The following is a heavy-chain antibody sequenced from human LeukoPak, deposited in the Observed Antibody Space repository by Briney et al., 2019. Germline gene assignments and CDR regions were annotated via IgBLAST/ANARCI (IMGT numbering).Heavy chain of an antibody. D-gene: IGHD3-22*01. V-gene: IGHV3-23*01. J-gene: IGHJ5*02. Sequence: PGGSLRLSCAASGFTVSSNYMSWVRQAPGKGLEWVSTISDSGGSTYYADSVKGRFTISRDNSKNTLYLQMNSLRAEDTAVYYCAKNYYDSSGFHDHWGQGTLVTVSS. CDR1: GFTVSSNY. CDR3: AKNYYDSSGFHDH. CDR2: ISDSGGST.